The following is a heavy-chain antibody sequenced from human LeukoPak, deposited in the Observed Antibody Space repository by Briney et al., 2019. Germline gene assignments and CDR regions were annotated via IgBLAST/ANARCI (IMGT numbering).Heavy chain of an antibody. CDR2: MNPNSGNT. CDR1: GYTFTSYD. J-gene: IGHJ6*03. V-gene: IGHV1-8*03. CDR3: ARVPRRYCSSTSCYGYMDV. D-gene: IGHD2-2*01. Sequence: ASVKVSCKASGYTFTSYDINWVRQATGQGLEWMGWMNPNSGNTGYAQKFQGRVTITRNTSISTAYMELSSLRSEDTAVYYCARVPRRYCSSTSCYGYMDVWGKGTTVTVSS.